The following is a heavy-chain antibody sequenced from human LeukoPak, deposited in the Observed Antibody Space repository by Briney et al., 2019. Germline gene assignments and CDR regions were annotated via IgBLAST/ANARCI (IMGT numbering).Heavy chain of an antibody. Sequence: QTGGSLRLSCAASGFTFSSYAMSWVRQAPGKGLEWVSAISGSGGGTYYADSVKGRFTISRDNSKNTLYLQMNSLRAEDTAVYYCAKGPDIVVVVAAEPRDYWGQGTLVTVSS. V-gene: IGHV3-23*01. CDR3: AKGPDIVVVVAAEPRDY. CDR2: ISGSGGGT. D-gene: IGHD2-15*01. J-gene: IGHJ4*02. CDR1: GFTFSSYA.